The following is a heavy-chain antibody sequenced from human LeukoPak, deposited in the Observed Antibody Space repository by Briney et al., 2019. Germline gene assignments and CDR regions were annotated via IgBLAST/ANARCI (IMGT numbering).Heavy chain of an antibody. V-gene: IGHV4-34*01. CDR2: INHSGST. D-gene: IGHD4-17*01. Sequence: TSGTLSLTCAVYGGSFSGYYWSWIRQPPGKGLEWIGEINHSGSTNYNPSLKSRVTISVDTSKNQFSLKLSSVTAADTAVYYCARHYGDYGGPAGFAYWGQGTLVTVSS. CDR3: ARHYGDYGGPAGFAY. J-gene: IGHJ4*02. CDR1: GGSFSGYY.